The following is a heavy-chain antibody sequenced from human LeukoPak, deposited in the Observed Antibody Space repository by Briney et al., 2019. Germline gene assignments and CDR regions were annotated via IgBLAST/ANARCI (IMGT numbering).Heavy chain of an antibody. D-gene: IGHD4-17*01. J-gene: IGHJ3*02. CDR3: ATPRDGDYARSDAFDI. Sequence: SQTLSLTCTVSGGSISSGGYYWSWIRQHPGKGLEWIGYIYYSGSTYYNPSLKSRVTISVDTSKNQFSLKLSSVTAADTAVYYCATPRDGDYARSDAFDIWGQGTMVTVSS. V-gene: IGHV4-31*03. CDR1: GGSISSGGYY. CDR2: IYYSGST.